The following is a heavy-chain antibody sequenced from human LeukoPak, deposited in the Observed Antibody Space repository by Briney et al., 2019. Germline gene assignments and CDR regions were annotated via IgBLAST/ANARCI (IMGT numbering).Heavy chain of an antibody. V-gene: IGHV3-7*03. D-gene: IGHD2-21*02. CDR3: ARYRDWHFDF. CDR2: INQEGGAK. J-gene: IGHJ5*01. Sequence: PGGSLRLSCVASEFTFNDYWMGWVRQAPGKGLEWLAKINQEGGAKFLVDSMKDRFTVSGDNGKNSLYLQMNGLTAEDTAVYYCARYRDWHFDFWAQGTLVIVSS. CDR1: EFTFNDYW.